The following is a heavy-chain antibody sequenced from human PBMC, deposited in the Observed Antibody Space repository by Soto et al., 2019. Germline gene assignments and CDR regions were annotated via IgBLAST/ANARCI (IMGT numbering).Heavy chain of an antibody. CDR3: ARGNSSSLQFDY. CDR1: GGSFSGYY. CDR2: INHSGST. J-gene: IGHJ4*02. D-gene: IGHD6-6*01. Sequence: QVQLQQWGAGLLKPSETLSLTCAVYGGSFSGYYWSWIRQPPGKGLEWIGEINHSGSTNYHPSLKSRVTISVDTTKNQFSLKLSSVTAADTAVYYCARGNSSSLQFDYWGQGTLVTVSS. V-gene: IGHV4-34*01.